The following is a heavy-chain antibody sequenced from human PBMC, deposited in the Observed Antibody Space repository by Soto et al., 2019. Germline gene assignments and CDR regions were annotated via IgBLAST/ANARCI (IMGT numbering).Heavy chain of an antibody. CDR2: INHSGST. Sequence: SETLSLTCAVYGGSFSGYYWSWIRQPPGKGLEWIGEINHSGSTNYNPSLKSRVTISVDTSKNQFSLKLSSVTAADTAVYYCARGQITIFGVATPGYWGQGTLVTVSS. D-gene: IGHD3-3*01. J-gene: IGHJ4*02. CDR3: ARGQITIFGVATPGY. V-gene: IGHV4-34*01. CDR1: GGSFSGYY.